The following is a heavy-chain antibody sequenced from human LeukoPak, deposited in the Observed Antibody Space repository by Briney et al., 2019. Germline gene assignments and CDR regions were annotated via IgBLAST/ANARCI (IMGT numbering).Heavy chain of an antibody. J-gene: IGHJ3*02. CDR1: GGSISSGDYY. Sequence: SETLSLTCTVSGGSISSGDYYWSWIRQPPGKGLEWIGYIYYSGSTYYNPSLKSRVTISVDTSKNQFSLKLSSVTAADTAVYYCAREVSDIVATVGAFDIWGQGTMATVSS. V-gene: IGHV4-30-4*01. CDR3: AREVSDIVATVGAFDI. D-gene: IGHD5-12*01. CDR2: IYYSGST.